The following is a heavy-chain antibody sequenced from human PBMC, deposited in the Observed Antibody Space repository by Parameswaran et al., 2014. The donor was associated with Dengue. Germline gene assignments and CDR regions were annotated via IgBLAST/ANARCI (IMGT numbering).Heavy chain of an antibody. Sequence: GGSLRLSCAASGFNFDDYAMHWVRQVPGKGLEWVSGISWNSGSTGYADSVKGRFTISRDNAKNSLYLQMSSLRPEDTALYYCAKSFPVSTIGYASLYYVMDVWGQGTAVTVSS. CDR1: GFNFDDYA. V-gene: IGHV3-9*01. CDR3: AKSFPVSTIGYASLYYVMDV. D-gene: IGHD5/OR15-5a*01. J-gene: IGHJ6*02. CDR2: ISWNSGST.